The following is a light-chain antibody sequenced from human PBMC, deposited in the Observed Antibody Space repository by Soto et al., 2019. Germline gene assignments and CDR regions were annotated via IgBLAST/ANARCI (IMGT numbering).Light chain of an antibody. CDR3: QQYGSSRWT. Sequence: EIVLTQSPGTLSLSPGERATLSCRASQSVSSSYLAWYQQKPGQAPRLLIYGASSRATGIPDRFSGSGSGTDFTLTISRLEPEEFAVYYCQQYGSSRWTFGQGPQVEI. CDR1: QSVSSSY. J-gene: IGKJ1*01. CDR2: GAS. V-gene: IGKV3-20*01.